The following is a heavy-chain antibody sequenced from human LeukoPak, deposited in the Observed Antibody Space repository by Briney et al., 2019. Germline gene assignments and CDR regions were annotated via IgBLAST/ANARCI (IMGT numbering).Heavy chain of an antibody. CDR2: INPNSGVT. Sequence: GASVKVSCKASGYTFTGYYMHWVRQAPGLGLEWMGWINPNSGVTKYAQNFQGWVTMTRDTSITTVFMELSRLRSDDTAVYYCARGGYSYGYDSLGQGTLVTVSS. D-gene: IGHD5-18*01. CDR1: GYTFTGYY. CDR3: ARGGYSYGYDS. J-gene: IGHJ5*01. V-gene: IGHV1-2*04.